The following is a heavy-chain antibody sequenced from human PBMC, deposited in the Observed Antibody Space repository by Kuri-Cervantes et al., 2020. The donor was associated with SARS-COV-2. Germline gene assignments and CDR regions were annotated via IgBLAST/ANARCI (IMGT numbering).Heavy chain of an antibody. Sequence: GGSLRLSCAASGFTVSSNYMSWVRQAPGKGLEWVSVIYSGGSTYYADSVRGRFTISRDNSKNTLYLQMNSLRAEDTAVYYCANDIVVVSMDVWGKGTTVTVSS. CDR2: IYSGGST. V-gene: IGHV3-66*02. CDR3: ANDIVVVSMDV. CDR1: GFTVSSNY. J-gene: IGHJ6*04. D-gene: IGHD2-2*01.